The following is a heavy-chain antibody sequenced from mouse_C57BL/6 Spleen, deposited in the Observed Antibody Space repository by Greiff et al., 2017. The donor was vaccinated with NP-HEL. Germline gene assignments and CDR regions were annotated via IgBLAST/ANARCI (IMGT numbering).Heavy chain of an antibody. CDR1: GYTFTSYW. CDR2: IDPSDSYT. CDR3: ARGQLRLPFAY. V-gene: IGHV1-69*01. Sequence: QVQLQQPGAELVMPGASVKLSCKASGYTFTSYWMHWVKQRPGQGLEWIGEIDPSDSYTSYNQKFKGKSTLTVDKSSSTAYMQLSSLTSEDSAVYYCARGQLRLPFAYWGQGTLVTVSA. D-gene: IGHD3-2*02. J-gene: IGHJ3*01.